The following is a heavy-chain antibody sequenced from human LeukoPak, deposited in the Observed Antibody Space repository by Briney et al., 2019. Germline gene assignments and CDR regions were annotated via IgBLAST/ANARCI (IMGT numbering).Heavy chain of an antibody. CDR1: GFTFSSYA. CDR3: ARVWFGELGPSDY. D-gene: IGHD3-10*01. V-gene: IGHV3-23*01. Sequence: PGGSLRLSCAASGFTFSSYAMSWVRQAPGKGLEWVSAISGGGGSTYYAASVKGRFTISRDNSKNTLYLQMNSLGAEDTAVYYCARVWFGELGPSDYWGQGTLVTVSS. CDR2: ISGGGGST. J-gene: IGHJ4*02.